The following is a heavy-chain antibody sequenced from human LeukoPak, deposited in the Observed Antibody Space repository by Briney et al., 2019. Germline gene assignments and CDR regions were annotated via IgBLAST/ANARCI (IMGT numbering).Heavy chain of an antibody. CDR3: ARKGYSYSYFDY. V-gene: IGHV4-38-2*01. CDR2: IYHSGST. J-gene: IGHJ4*02. D-gene: IGHD5-18*01. CDR1: GYSITSGYY. Sequence: SETLSLTCAVSGYSITSGYYWGWIRQPPGKGLEWIGSIYHSGSTYYNPSLKSRVTISVDTSKNQFPLKLSSVTAADTAMYYCARKGYSYSYFDYWGQGTLVNVSS.